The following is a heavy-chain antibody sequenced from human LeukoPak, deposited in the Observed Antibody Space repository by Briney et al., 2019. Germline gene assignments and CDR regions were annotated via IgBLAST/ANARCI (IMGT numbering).Heavy chain of an antibody. CDR3: ARNVQLRFLEWYLNEVDY. CDR2: IYYSGST. CDR1: GGSISSYY. D-gene: IGHD3-3*01. V-gene: IGHV4-59*08. J-gene: IGHJ4*02. Sequence: SETLSLTCTVSGGSISSYYWSWIRQPPGKGLEWIGYIYYSGSTYYNPSLKSRVTISVDTSKNQFSLKLSSVTAADTAVYYCARNVQLRFLEWYLNEVDYWGQGTLVTVSS.